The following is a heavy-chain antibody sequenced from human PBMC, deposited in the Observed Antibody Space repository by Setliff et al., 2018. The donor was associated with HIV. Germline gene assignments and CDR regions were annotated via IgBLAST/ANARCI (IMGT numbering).Heavy chain of an antibody. Sequence: PSETLSLTCTVSGGSISSSGPGYYWGWVRQTPGGGLEWIGSVYYRGRTYYNLSLKSRVTISVDTSKNQLSLRLTSMAAADTAMYYCARSQPDTIFGVVTFDCWGQGKMVTVPQ. CDR1: GGSISSSGPGYY. D-gene: IGHD3-3*01. J-gene: IGHJ4*02. CDR2: VYYRGRT. CDR3: ARSQPDTIFGVVTFDC. V-gene: IGHV4-39*01.